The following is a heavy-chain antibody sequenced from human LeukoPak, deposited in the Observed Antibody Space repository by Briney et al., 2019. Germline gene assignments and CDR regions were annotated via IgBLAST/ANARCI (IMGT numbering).Heavy chain of an antibody. CDR2: INPNSGDT. Sequence: ASVKVSCKTSGYTFTGYYMHWVRQAPQQGLEWMGWINPNSGDTNYAQEFQGRVTMTSDTAISTAYMELSRLRSDDTAVYYCARDGDSSGYYYSTFDYWGQGTLVTVSS. CDR1: GYTFTGYY. V-gene: IGHV1-2*02. J-gene: IGHJ4*02. D-gene: IGHD3-22*01. CDR3: ARDGDSSGYYYSTFDY.